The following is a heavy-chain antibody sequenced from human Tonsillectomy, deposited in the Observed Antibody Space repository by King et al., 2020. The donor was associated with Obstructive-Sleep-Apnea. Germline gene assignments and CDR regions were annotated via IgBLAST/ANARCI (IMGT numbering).Heavy chain of an antibody. CDR1: GGTFSSYV. V-gene: IGHV1-69*09. Sequence: QLVQSGAEVKKPGSSVKVSCKASGGTFSSYVISWVRQAPGQGLEWMGGSIPILDIANYAQKFQDRVTITADKSTSTAYLELSSLRSEDTAVFYCATISSYGDYVFDYWGQGTLVTVSS. CDR2: SIPILDIA. D-gene: IGHD4-17*01. CDR3: ATISSYGDYVFDY. J-gene: IGHJ4*02.